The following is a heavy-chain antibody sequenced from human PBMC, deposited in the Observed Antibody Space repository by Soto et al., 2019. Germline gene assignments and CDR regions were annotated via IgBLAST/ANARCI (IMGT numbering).Heavy chain of an antibody. CDR1: GFTFSSYG. CDR2: ISYDGSNK. CDR3: ANLVWFGEFPNPGPDAFDI. J-gene: IGHJ3*02. Sequence: QVQLVESGGGVVQPGRSLRLSCAASGFTFSSYGMHWVRQAPGKGLEWVAVISYDGSNKYYADSVKGRFTISRDNSKNTLYLQMNSLRAEDTAVYYCANLVWFGEFPNPGPDAFDIWGQGTIVTVSS. D-gene: IGHD3-10*01. V-gene: IGHV3-30*18.